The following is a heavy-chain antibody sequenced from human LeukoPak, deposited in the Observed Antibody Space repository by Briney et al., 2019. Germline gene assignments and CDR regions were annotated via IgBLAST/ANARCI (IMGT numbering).Heavy chain of an antibody. J-gene: IGHJ4*02. Sequence: PGRSLRLSCAASGFIFSSYAMHWVRQAPGKGPEWVAIIWFDESNTYYAESVEGRFTISRDNSKNTLYLQMNSLRAEDTAVYSCARGLGYSYGYGIDYWGQGTLVIASS. D-gene: IGHD5-18*01. CDR1: GFIFSSYA. CDR2: IWFDESNT. V-gene: IGHV3-33*01. CDR3: ARGLGYSYGYGIDY.